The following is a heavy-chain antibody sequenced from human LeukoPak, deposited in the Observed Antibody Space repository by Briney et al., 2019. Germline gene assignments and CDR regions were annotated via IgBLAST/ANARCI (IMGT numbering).Heavy chain of an antibody. V-gene: IGHV1-18*01. Sequence: ASVKVSCKASGYTFTSFGITWVRQAPGQGLEWMGWISAYNGNTNYAQNVQGRVTMTTDTSTTTAYMELTSLRSDDTAMYYCGTEPDSYDIWSGIYFHHCGQGTLVTVSS. CDR1: GYTFTSFG. CDR2: ISAYNGNT. D-gene: IGHD3-3*01. J-gene: IGHJ1*01. CDR3: GTEPDSYDIWSGIYFHH.